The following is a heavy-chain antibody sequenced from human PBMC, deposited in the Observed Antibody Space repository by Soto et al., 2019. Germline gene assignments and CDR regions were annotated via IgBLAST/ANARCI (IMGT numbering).Heavy chain of an antibody. V-gene: IGHV1-69*13. Sequence: SLKVSCKASGGTFSSYAISWVRQAPGQGLEWMGGIIPIFGTANYAQKFQGRVTITADESTSTAYMELSSLRSEDTAVYYCARNQYFDWLPDYYYGMDVWGQGTTVTVSS. D-gene: IGHD3-9*01. CDR1: GGTFSSYA. J-gene: IGHJ6*02. CDR3: ARNQYFDWLPDYYYGMDV. CDR2: IIPIFGTA.